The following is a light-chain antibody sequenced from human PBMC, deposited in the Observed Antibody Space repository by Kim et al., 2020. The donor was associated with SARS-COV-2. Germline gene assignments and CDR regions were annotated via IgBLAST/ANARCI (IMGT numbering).Light chain of an antibody. CDR3: GTWDSSLSDVV. Sequence: QSVLTQPPSVSAAPGQKVTISCSGSGSNIGNNYVSWYQQLPGTAPKLLIYDSNKRPSGIPDRFSGSKSGTSATLGITGLQTGDEADYYCGTWDSSLSDVVFGGGTQLTVL. V-gene: IGLV1-51*01. J-gene: IGLJ2*01. CDR2: DSN. CDR1: GSNIGNNY.